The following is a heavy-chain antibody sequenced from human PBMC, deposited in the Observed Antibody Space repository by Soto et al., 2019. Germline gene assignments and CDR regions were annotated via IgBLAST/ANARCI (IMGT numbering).Heavy chain of an antibody. D-gene: IGHD6-6*01. CDR1: GYTFTSYG. CDR3: ARGYSSSSRGDY. Sequence: QVQLVQSGAEVKKPEASVKVSCKASGYTFTSYGITWVRQAPGQGLDWMGWINTYDGNTNFAQKFQGRVTMTTDTSTSTVYMGLRSLTSDDTAVYYCARGYSSSSRGDYWGQGTLVTVSS. V-gene: IGHV1-18*01. J-gene: IGHJ4*02. CDR2: INTYDGNT.